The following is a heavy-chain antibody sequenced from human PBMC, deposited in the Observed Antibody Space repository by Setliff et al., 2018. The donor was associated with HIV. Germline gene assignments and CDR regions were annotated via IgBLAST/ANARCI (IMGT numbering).Heavy chain of an antibody. V-gene: IGHV4-59*12. CDR1: GGSFSGYY. D-gene: IGHD4-4*01. CDR3: ARGGRSTVATWAWFDP. Sequence: SETLSLTCSVSGGSFSGYYRSWIRQPPGKRLEWIGYIYIYNSGSTNYNPSLTSRVTISADTSRNQFSLKLTSVTAADTAVYYCARGGRSTVATWAWFDPWGQGTLVTVSS. CDR2: IYIYNSGST. J-gene: IGHJ5*02.